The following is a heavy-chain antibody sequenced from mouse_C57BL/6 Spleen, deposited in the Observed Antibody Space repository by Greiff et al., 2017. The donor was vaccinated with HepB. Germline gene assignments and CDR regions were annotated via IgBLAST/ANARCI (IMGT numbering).Heavy chain of an antibody. CDR3: ARGDGSGFAY. Sequence: QVQLQQSGPGLVQPSQSLSITCTVSGFSLTSYGVHWVRQSPGKGLEWLGVIWSGGSTDYNAAFISRLSISKDNSKSQVFFKMNSLQADDTAIYYCARGDGSGFAYWGQGTLVTVSA. J-gene: IGHJ3*01. CDR1: GFSLTSYG. CDR2: IWSGGST. V-gene: IGHV2-2*01. D-gene: IGHD1-1*01.